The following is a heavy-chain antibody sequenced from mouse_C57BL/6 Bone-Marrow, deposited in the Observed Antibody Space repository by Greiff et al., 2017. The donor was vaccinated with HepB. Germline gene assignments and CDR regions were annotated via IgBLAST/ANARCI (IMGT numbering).Heavy chain of an antibody. D-gene: IGHD3-2*02. CDR1: GFTFSDYY. V-gene: IGHV5-12*01. Sequence: EVKLMESGGGLVQPGGSLKLSCAASGFTFSDYYMYWVRQTPEKRLEWVAYISNGGGSTYYPDTVKGRFTISRDNAKNTLYLQMSRLKSEDTAMYYCARHDAQATFAYWGQGTLVTVSA. CDR3: ARHDAQATFAY. CDR2: ISNGGGST. J-gene: IGHJ3*01.